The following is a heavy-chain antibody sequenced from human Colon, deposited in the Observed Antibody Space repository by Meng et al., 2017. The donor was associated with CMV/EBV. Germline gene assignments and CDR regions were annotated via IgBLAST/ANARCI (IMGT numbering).Heavy chain of an antibody. CDR1: GFFFLCDA. CDR2: LSSDGSNK. V-gene: IGHV3-30*04. J-gene: IGHJ4*02. CDR3: ATGSPPAARALNYFDS. D-gene: IGHD2-15*01. Sequence: GFFFLCDAVPWVRQAPGKGLEWVAVLSSDGSNKSYAASVKGRFTISRDNSKKTLYLQMNSLRAEDTAVYYCATGSPPAARALNYFDSWGQGTLVTVSS.